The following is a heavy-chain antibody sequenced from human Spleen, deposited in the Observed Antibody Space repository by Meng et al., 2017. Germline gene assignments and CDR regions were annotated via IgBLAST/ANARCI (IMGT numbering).Heavy chain of an antibody. CDR3: ARGWGRGVDY. CDR2: INHSGST. Sequence: QVPVQPWGAGLLNPSETLSLTCAVYGGSFSGYYWSWIRQPPVKGLEWIGEINHSGSTNYNPSLKSRVTISVDTSKNQFSLKLSSVTAADTAVYYCARGWGRGVDYWGQGTLVTVSS. D-gene: IGHD7-27*01. V-gene: IGHV4-34*01. CDR1: GGSFSGYY. J-gene: IGHJ4*02.